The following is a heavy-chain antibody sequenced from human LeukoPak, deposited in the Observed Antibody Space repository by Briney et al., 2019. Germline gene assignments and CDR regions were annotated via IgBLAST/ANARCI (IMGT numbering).Heavy chain of an antibody. CDR2: INPNSGGT. CDR3: ASPQGAGHYFDY. Sequence: ASVKVSFKASGYTFTGYYMHWVRQAPGQGLEWMGWINPNSGGTNYAQKFQGRVTMTRDTSISTAYMELSRLRSDDTAVYYCASPQGAGHYFDYWGQGTLVTVSS. V-gene: IGHV1-2*02. CDR1: GYTFTGYY. J-gene: IGHJ4*02. D-gene: IGHD6-19*01.